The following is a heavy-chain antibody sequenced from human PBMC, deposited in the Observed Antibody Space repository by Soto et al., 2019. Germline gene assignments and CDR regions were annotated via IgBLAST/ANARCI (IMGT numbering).Heavy chain of an antibody. CDR2: ISAYNGNT. CDR3: ARVSGDGMITFGGVIVDFDY. J-gene: IGHJ4*02. V-gene: IGHV1-18*01. D-gene: IGHD3-16*02. Sequence: ASVKVSCKASGYTFTSYGISWVRQAPGQGLEWMGWISAYNGNTNYAQKLQGRVTMTTDTSTSTAYMELRSLRSDDTAVYYCARVSGDGMITFGGVIVDFDYWGQGTLVTVSS. CDR1: GYTFTSYG.